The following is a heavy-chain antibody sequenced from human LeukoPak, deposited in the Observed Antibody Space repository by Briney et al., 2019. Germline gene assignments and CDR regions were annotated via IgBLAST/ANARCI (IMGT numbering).Heavy chain of an antibody. V-gene: IGHV1-18*01. CDR2: ISAYNGNT. CDR1: GYTFTSYG. Sequence: ASVKVSCKASGYTFTSYGISWVRQAPGQGLEWMGWISAYNGNTNYAQKLQGRVTMTTDTSTSTAYMELRSLRSDDTAVYYCARVWLTVQSPERYDYWGQGTLSPSPQ. CDR3: ARVWLTVQSPERYDY. D-gene: IGHD3-16*01. J-gene: IGHJ4*02.